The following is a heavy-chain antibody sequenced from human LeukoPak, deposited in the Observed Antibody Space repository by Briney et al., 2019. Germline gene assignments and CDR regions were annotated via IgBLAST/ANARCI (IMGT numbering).Heavy chain of an antibody. CDR1: GYTFTSYG. CDR3: ARRGERWGYCSSTSCQSLGY. Sequence: RAASVKVSCKASGYTFTSYGISWVRQAPGQGLEWMGWISAYNGNTNYAQKLQGRVTMTTDTSTSTAYMELRSLRSDDTAVYYCARRGERWGYCSSTSCQSLGYWGQGTLVTVSS. D-gene: IGHD2-2*01. J-gene: IGHJ4*02. CDR2: ISAYNGNT. V-gene: IGHV1-18*01.